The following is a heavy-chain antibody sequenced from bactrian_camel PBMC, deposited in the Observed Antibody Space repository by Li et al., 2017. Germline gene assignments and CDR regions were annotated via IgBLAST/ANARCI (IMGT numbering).Heavy chain of an antibody. Sequence: HVQLVESGGGLVQPGGSLRLSCAASGFTFSNYGMIWVRQAPGKGLEYVSAIDSDGIASYADSVKGRFTVSRDNANNILYLQMNSLKPEDTAMYYCAARGPSCYTKLSVRDFTYWGQGTQVTFS. D-gene: IGHD2*01. V-gene: IGHV3S26*01. CDR3: AARGPSCYTKLSVRDFTY. J-gene: IGHJ6*01. CDR1: GFTFSNYG. CDR2: IDSDGIA.